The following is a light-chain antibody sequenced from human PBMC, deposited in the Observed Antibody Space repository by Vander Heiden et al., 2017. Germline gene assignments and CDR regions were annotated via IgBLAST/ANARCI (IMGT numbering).Light chain of an antibody. V-gene: IGKV1-39*01. CDR2: AAS. CDR3: QQSYSTPPFT. Sequence: DIQMTQSPSSLSASVGDRVTITCRASQSISSYLNWYQQKPGKAPKLLIYAASSLQSGVPSRFSGSGSGTDFTLTISSLQHEDFATYYCQQSYSTPPFTFGPGTKVDIK. J-gene: IGKJ3*01. CDR1: QSISSY.